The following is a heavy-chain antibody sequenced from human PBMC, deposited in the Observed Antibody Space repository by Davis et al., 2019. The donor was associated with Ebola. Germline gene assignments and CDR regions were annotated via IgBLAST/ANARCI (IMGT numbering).Heavy chain of an antibody. CDR1: GGTFSSYA. V-gene: IGHV1-24*01. D-gene: IGHD6-19*01. Sequence: ASVKVSCKASGGTFSSYAISWVRQAPGRGFEWMGGFDPEDGQTRYAQTFQGRVTMTEDPSTGTAYMELGSLRSDDAAVYFCAMGLVFWGQGTLVTVSS. CDR2: FDPEDGQT. CDR3: AMGLVF. J-gene: IGHJ4*02.